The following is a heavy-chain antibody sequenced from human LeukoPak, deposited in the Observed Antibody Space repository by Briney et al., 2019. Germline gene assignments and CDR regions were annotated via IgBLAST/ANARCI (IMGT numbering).Heavy chain of an antibody. Sequence: ASVKVSCKASGYTFTGYYMYWVRQAPGQGLEWMGWISAYNGNTNYAQRLQGRVTMTTDTSTSTAYMELRSLRSDDTAVYYCARDRDYGDYNTQDLFVYWGQGTLVTVSS. J-gene: IGHJ4*02. CDR3: ARDRDYGDYNTQDLFVY. CDR2: ISAYNGNT. CDR1: GYTFTGYY. D-gene: IGHD4-17*01. V-gene: IGHV1-18*04.